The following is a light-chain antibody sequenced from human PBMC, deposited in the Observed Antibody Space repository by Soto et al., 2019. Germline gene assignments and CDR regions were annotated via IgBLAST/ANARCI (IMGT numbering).Light chain of an antibody. J-gene: IGKJ4*02. CDR2: GAS. V-gene: IGKV3-20*01. CDR1: QSVTSKY. CDR3: QQYGISVQ. Sequence: EIVLTQSPDTLSLSPGERATLSCRASQSVTSKYLAWYQQKPDQAPRLLIHGASNRATGIPDRFSGSGSGIDFTLTIRTLDWGDCAIYYFQQYGISVQFGGGTKVEIK.